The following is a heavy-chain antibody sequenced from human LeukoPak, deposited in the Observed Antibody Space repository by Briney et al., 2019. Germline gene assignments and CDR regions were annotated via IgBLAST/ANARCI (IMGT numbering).Heavy chain of an antibody. CDR2: ISSSSSYM. D-gene: IGHD2-15*01. CDR1: GFIFSSFS. J-gene: IGHJ4*02. Sequence: PGGSLRLSCAASGFIFSSFSMNWVHQAPGKGLEWVSSISSSSSYMYYADSVKGRFTISRDNAKKSLYLQMSSLRAEDTAVYYCARDKVSVVVAIDSWGQGTLVTVSS. CDR3: ARDKVSVVVAIDS. V-gene: IGHV3-21*01.